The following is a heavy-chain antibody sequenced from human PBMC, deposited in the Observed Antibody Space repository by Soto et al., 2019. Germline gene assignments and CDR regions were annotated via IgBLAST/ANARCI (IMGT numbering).Heavy chain of an antibody. D-gene: IGHD3-16*01. CDR3: ARDAQAYGALGY. CDR2: IYYSGST. Sequence: QVQLQESGPGLVKPSQTLSLTCTVSGGSISSGDYYWSWIRQPPGKGLEWIGYIYYSGSTYYNPSLKGRVTMSVDTSKNQFSLKLSSVTAADTAVYYCARDAQAYGALGYWGQGTLVTVSS. CDR1: GGSISSGDYY. J-gene: IGHJ4*02. V-gene: IGHV4-30-4*01.